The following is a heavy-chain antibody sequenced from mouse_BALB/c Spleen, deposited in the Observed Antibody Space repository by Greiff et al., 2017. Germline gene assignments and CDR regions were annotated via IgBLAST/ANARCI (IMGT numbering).Heavy chain of an antibody. CDR3: ARDDYDGGFDY. V-gene: IGHV3-6*02. D-gene: IGHD2-4*01. CDR2: ISYDGSN. J-gene: IGHJ2*01. CDR1: GYSITSGYY. Sequence: EVKLMESGPGLVKPSQSLSLTCSVTGYSITSGYYWNWIRQFPGNKLEWMGYISYDGSNNYNPSLKNRISITRDTSKNQFFLKLNSVTTEVTATYYCARDDYDGGFDYWGQGTTLTVSS.